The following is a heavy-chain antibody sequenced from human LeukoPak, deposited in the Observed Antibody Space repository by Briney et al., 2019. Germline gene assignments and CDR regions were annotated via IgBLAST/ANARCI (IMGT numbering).Heavy chain of an antibody. CDR1: GYTFTGYY. Sequence: ASVKVSCKASGYTFTGYYMHWVRQAPGQGLEWMGWINPNSGGTNYAQKFQGRVTMTRDTSISTAYMELSRLRSDDTAVYYCARLGDIVGVPAAMAVWGQGTLVTVSS. J-gene: IGHJ4*02. CDR3: ARLGDIVGVPAAMAV. D-gene: IGHD2-2*01. V-gene: IGHV1-2*02. CDR2: INPNSGGT.